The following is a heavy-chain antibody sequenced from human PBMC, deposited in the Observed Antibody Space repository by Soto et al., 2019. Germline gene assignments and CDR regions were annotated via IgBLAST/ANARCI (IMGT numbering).Heavy chain of an antibody. D-gene: IGHD2-15*01. CDR3: ARWFTGGKFDYFDF. V-gene: IGHV3-74*01. CDR1: GCTFISGW. CDR2: IDSAGRTT. Sequence: GGRRRRQWGGSGCTFISGWMHWFRQAPGKGLVWVSRIDSAGRTTTYADSVKGRFTISRDNDKNTLYLQMNGLRAEDTAIYYCARWFTGGKFDYFDFWGQGTQVPVSS. J-gene: IGHJ4*02.